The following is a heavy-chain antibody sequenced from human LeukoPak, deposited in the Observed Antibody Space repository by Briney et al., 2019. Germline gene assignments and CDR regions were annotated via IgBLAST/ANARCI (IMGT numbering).Heavy chain of an antibody. V-gene: IGHV3-23*01. CDR1: GFTFSSYA. CDR3: AKVVRYYDFWSGEYYFDY. D-gene: IGHD3-3*01. Sequence: GGSLRLFCAASGFTFSSYAMSWVRQAPGKGLEWVSAISGTGGSTYYADSVKGRFTISRDNSKNALYLQMNSLRAEDTAIYYCAKVVRYYDFWSGEYYFDYWGQGTLVTVSS. J-gene: IGHJ4*02. CDR2: ISGTGGST.